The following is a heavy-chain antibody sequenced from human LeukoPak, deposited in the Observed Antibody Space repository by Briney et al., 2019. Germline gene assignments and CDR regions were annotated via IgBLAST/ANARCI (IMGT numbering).Heavy chain of an antibody. V-gene: IGHV3-23*01. CDR2: ISGSGGST. CDR1: GFTFSSYA. Sequence: GGSLRLSCAASGFTFSSYATSWVRQAPGKGLEWVSAISGSGGSTYYADSVKGRFTISRDNSKNTLYLQMNRLRVEDTAVYYCAKDTYYYDFWGQGTLVTVSS. D-gene: IGHD3/OR15-3a*01. CDR3: AKDTYYYDF. J-gene: IGHJ4*02.